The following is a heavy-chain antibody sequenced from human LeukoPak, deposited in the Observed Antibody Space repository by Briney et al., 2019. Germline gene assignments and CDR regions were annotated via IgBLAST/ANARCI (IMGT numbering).Heavy chain of an antibody. Sequence: GRSLRLSCAPSGFTFNDYAMHWVRQTPGKGLEWVSGVSWSGSIIAYADSVKGRFIISRDNAKNSLYLQMNSLRADDTALYYCVRSPRYYDSRLYYFDYWGQGTLVTVSS. CDR2: VSWSGSII. V-gene: IGHV3-9*01. J-gene: IGHJ4*02. D-gene: IGHD3-22*01. CDR3: VRSPRYYDSRLYYFDY. CDR1: GFTFNDYA.